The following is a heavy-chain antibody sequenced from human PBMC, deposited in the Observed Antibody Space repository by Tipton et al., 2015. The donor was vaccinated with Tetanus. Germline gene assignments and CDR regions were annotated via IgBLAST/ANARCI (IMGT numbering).Heavy chain of an antibody. CDR2: ISYKGST. V-gene: IGHV4-59*04. J-gene: IGHJ4*02. Sequence: GSLRLSCAASRFTFSSYSMNWIRQPPGKGLEWIGSISYKGSTYYNPSLKSRVTMSVDTSKNQFSLRLRSVTAADTAVFYCAGLYYYDSASYPLYWGQGTLVTVSS. CDR3: AGLYYYDSASYPLY. D-gene: IGHD3-10*01. CDR1: RFTFSSYS.